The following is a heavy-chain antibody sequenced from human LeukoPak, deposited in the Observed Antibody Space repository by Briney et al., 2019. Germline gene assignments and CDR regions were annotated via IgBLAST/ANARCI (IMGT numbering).Heavy chain of an antibody. CDR2: ISDDGRIK. CDR3: ARAAAETGSFRDNWFDP. Sequence: GETLILSCLASGFSLRKYDMQWVRQAPGKGLERVAVISDDGRIKIYGDSVKGRLTISRDNSKNTLYLQMNSLRGEDTAVYYCARAAAETGSFRDNWFDPWGQGTLVTVSS. V-gene: IGHV3-30*04. D-gene: IGHD3-9*01. J-gene: IGHJ5*02. CDR1: GFSLRKYD.